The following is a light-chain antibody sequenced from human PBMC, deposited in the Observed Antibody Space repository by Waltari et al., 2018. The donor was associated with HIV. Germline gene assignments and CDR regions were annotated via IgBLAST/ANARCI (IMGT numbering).Light chain of an antibody. CDR2: QDT. CDR3: QAWDSSAAVV. CDR1: KLENND. V-gene: IGLV3-1*01. J-gene: IGLJ2*01. Sequence: SYDLIQPPSVSMSPGQTASITCSGDKLENNDVCWYQQKPGQSPVLLIYQDTKRPSGIPERFSGSNSGNTATLTIIGTQAMDESDYYCQAWDSSAAVVFGGGTKLTVL.